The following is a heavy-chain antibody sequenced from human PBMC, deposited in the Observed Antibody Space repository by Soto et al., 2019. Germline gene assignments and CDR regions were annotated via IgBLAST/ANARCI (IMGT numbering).Heavy chain of an antibody. D-gene: IGHD4-17*01. Sequence: PGGSLRLSXAASGFTFSSYGMSWVRQAPGKGLEWVSGISGGGGTTYYADSVKGRFTISRDNSKSTLYLQMNSLRAEDTAVYYCAKDGSTTVVTSSFYWGQGTLVTVSS. CDR2: ISGGGGTT. J-gene: IGHJ4*02. CDR1: GFTFSSYG. CDR3: AKDGSTTVVTSSFY. V-gene: IGHV3-23*01.